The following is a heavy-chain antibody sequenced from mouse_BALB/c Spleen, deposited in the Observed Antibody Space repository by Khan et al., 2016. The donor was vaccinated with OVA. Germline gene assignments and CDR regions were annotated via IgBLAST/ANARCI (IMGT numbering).Heavy chain of an antibody. CDR3: ARSHYGNFAY. Sequence: EVELVESGGGLVKPGGSLKLSCAASGFTFSTYAMSWVRQTPEKRLEWVATINSDGDYTYYPDSVTGRFTITRDNAKNTLYLQMSSLRSEDTAMYYCARSHYGNFAYWGQGTLVTVSA. J-gene: IGHJ3*01. V-gene: IGHV5-9-3*01. CDR2: INSDGDYT. CDR1: GFTFSTYA. D-gene: IGHD2-1*01.